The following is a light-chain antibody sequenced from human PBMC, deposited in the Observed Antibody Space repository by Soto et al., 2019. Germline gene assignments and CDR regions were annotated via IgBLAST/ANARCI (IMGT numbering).Light chain of an antibody. Sequence: EISFYQYRGTLSWSPGKRGTLSCRARQSVTSNYLAWYQQKPGQAPRLLIYGVSSRATGIPDRFSGSGSGTDLTLTISRLEPEDFAVYYCQQYGSSHRTFGQGTKVDIK. CDR1: QSVTSNY. CDR3: QQYGSSHRT. V-gene: IGKV3-20*01. CDR2: GVS. J-gene: IGKJ1*01.